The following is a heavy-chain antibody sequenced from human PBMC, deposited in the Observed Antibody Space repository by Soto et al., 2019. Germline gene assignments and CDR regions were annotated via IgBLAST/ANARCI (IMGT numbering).Heavy chain of an antibody. Sequence: GASVKVSCKASGGTFSSYAISWVRQAPGQGLEWMGWISAYNGNTNYAQKFQGRVTMTTDKSTSTAYMELRSLRSDDTAVYYCARDFGSGWLDAFDIWGQGTMVTVSS. CDR1: GGTFSSYA. D-gene: IGHD6-19*01. CDR2: ISAYNGNT. CDR3: ARDFGSGWLDAFDI. V-gene: IGHV1-18*01. J-gene: IGHJ3*02.